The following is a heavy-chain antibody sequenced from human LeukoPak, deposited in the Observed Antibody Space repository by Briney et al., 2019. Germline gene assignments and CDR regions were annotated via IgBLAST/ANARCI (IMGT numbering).Heavy chain of an antibody. CDR3: ARVSDGSGFGDY. CDR1: GFIFSNAW. CDR2: IKTITTGGTT. V-gene: IGHV3-15*01. J-gene: IGHJ4*02. D-gene: IGHD3-22*01. Sequence: GGYLRLSCAASGFIFSNAWIRWVRQAPGQGLAWVGRIKTITTGGTTDSAPPVKGRFTISRDDSQNTLYLQMNSLRAEDTAVYYCARVSDGSGFGDYWGQGTLVTVSS.